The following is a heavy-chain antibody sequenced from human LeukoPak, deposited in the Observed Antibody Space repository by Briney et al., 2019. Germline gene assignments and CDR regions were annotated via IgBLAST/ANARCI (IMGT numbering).Heavy chain of an antibody. J-gene: IGHJ4*02. V-gene: IGHV4-31*03. CDR1: GGSFSSGGYY. Sequence: SETLSLTCTVSGGSFSSGGYYWSWIRQHPGKGLERIGYIYYSGSTYYNPSLKSRVTISVDTSKNQFSLKLSSVTAADTAVYYCARERGSDGYPDYWGQGTLVTVSS. CDR2: IYYSGST. CDR3: ARERGSDGYPDY. D-gene: IGHD5-24*01.